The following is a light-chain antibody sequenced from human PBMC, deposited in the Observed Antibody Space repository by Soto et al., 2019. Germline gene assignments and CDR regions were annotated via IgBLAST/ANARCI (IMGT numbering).Light chain of an antibody. CDR3: QKYGSSPPK. CDR2: AAS. CDR1: QSVSDRY. V-gene: IGKV3-20*01. Sequence: DIVFTQSPCALSLSPGERATLFFRASQSVSDRYLAWYQRKPGQAPRLLIYAASSRATGIPDRFSGSGSGTDFTLTISRLEPEDFAMYYCQKYGSSPPKFGQGTKVAIK. J-gene: IGKJ1*01.